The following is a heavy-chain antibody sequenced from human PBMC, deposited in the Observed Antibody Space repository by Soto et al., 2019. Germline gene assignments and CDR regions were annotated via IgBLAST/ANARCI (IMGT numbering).Heavy chain of an antibody. CDR1: GYTFTSYG. J-gene: IGHJ4*02. V-gene: IGHV1-18*01. CDR2: ISAYNGNT. Sequence: GASVKVFCKASGYTFTSYGISWVRQAPGQGLEWMGWISAYNGNTNYAQKLQGRVTMTTDTSTSTAYMELRSLRSDDTALYYCARGPAYYGSGSYVNYWGQGTLVTVSS. CDR3: ARGPAYYGSGSYVNY. D-gene: IGHD3-10*01.